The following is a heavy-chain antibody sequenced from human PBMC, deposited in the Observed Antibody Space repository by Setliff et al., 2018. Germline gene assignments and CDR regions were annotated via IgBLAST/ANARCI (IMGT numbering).Heavy chain of an antibody. CDR1: GFIFSSYS. CDR3: ARTCSGSGCYAGLES. J-gene: IGHJ4*02. CDR2: IWDDGVKK. V-gene: IGHV3-33*08. Sequence: GGSLRLSCAASGFIFSSYSFHWVRQAPGKGLEWVAVIWDDGVKKYHADSVKGRFTISRDNSKNTLYLQMNSLRPEDTAVYYCARTCSGSGCYAGLESWGQGTPVTVSS. D-gene: IGHD2-15*01.